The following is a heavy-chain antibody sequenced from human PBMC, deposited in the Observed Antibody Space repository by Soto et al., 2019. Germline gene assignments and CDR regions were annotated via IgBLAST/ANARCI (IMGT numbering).Heavy chain of an antibody. CDR2: VSYDGAYE. CDR1: GFTLTTYA. V-gene: IGHV3-30-3*01. CDR3: ARDWDRGGGTYFGYFDL. D-gene: IGHD1-26*01. Sequence: QVQLEESGGGVVQPGRSLRLSCAASGFTLTTYALHWVRQAPGKGLQWVAVVSYDGAYESYANSVRGRFTISRDNLKNTLYPQMNNLSADDTAVYYCARDWDRGGGTYFGYFDLWGRGTLVTVSS. J-gene: IGHJ2*01.